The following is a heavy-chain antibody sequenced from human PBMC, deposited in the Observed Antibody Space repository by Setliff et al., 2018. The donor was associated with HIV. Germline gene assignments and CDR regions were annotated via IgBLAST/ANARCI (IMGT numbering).Heavy chain of an antibody. J-gene: IGHJ5*02. V-gene: IGHV4-39*01. Sequence: SETLSLTCTVSGGAISSSYYYWGWIRQPPGKGLQWIGSISYTGKSYYNPALKRRVTVSVDTSKNQFSLKLSSVTAADTAVYYCARHDVRHYDFWSGSPSHWFDPWGQGTLVTVSS. D-gene: IGHD3-3*01. CDR1: GGAISSSYYY. CDR2: ISYTGKS. CDR3: ARHDVRHYDFWSGSPSHWFDP.